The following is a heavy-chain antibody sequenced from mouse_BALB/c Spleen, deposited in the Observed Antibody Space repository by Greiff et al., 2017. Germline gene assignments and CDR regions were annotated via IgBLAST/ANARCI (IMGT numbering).Heavy chain of an antibody. J-gene: IGHJ2*01. CDR2: ISSGGST. CDR3: AITSSYYFDD. Sequence: EVKLVESGGGLVKPGGSLKLSCAASGFTFSSYAMSWVRQTPEKRLEWVASISSGGSTYYPDSVKGRFTISRDNARNILYLQMSSLRSEDTAMYYCAITSSYYFDDWGQGTTLTVSS. D-gene: IGHD1-1*01. V-gene: IGHV5-6-5*01. CDR1: GFTFSSYA.